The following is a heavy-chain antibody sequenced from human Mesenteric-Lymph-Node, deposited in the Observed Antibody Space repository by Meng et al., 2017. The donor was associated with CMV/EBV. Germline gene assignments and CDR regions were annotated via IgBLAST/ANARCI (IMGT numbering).Heavy chain of an antibody. CDR1: GFTFSSYA. J-gene: IGHJ4*02. CDR2: ISYDGSNK. D-gene: IGHD3-10*01. CDR3: ASLWFGDY. V-gene: IGHV3-30*04. Sequence: GGSLRLSCAASGFTFSSYAMHWVRQAPGKGLEWVAVISYDGSNKYYADSVKGRFTISRDNSKNTLYLQMNSLRAEDTAVYYCASLWFGDYWGQGTLVTVSS.